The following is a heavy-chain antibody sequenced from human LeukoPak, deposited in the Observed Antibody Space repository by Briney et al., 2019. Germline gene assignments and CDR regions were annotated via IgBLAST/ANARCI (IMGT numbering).Heavy chain of an antibody. V-gene: IGHV3-15*01. CDR1: GVTFSNAW. CDR3: TTDLWGGNPVY. J-gene: IGHJ4*02. D-gene: IGHD4-23*01. CDR2: IKSKTDGGTT. Sequence: GGSLRLSCAASGVTFSNAWMSWVRLAPGKGLERVGRIKSKTDGGTTDYAAPVKGRFTISRDDSKNTLYLQMNSLKTEDTAVYYCTTDLWGGNPVYWGQGTLVTVSS.